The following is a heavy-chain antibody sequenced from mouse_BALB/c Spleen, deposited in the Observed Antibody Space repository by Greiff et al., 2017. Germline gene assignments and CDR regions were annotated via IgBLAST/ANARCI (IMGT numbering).Heavy chain of an antibody. CDR3: ARDLVVFAY. CDR2: IWAGGST. Sequence: VKVVESGPGLVAPSQSLSITCTVSGFSLTSYGVHWVRQPPGKGLEWLGVIWAGGSTNYNSALMSRLSISKDNSKSQVFLKMNSLQTDDTAMYYCARDLVVFAYWGQGTLVTVSA. D-gene: IGHD2-2*01. CDR1: GFSLTSYG. J-gene: IGHJ3*01. V-gene: IGHV2-9*02.